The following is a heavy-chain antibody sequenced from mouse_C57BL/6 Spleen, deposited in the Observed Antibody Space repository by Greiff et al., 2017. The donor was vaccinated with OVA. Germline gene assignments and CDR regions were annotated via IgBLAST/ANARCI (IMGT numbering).Heavy chain of an antibody. V-gene: IGHV2-5*01. CDR2: ICRGGST. D-gene: IGHD1-1*01. Sequence: QVHVKQSGPGLVQPSQSLSITCTVSGFSLTSYGVHWVRQSPGKGLEWLGVICRGGSTDYNAAFMSRLSITKDNSKSQVFFKMNSLQADDTAIYYCAKSLYYGSSYHYAMDYWGQGTSVTVSS. J-gene: IGHJ4*01. CDR1: GFSLTSYG. CDR3: AKSLYYGSSYHYAMDY.